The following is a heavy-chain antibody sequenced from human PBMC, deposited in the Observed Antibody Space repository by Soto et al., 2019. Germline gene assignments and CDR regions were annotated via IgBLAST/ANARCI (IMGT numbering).Heavy chain of an antibody. D-gene: IGHD3-22*01. CDR2: IKSEANGGTT. V-gene: IGHV3-15*07. J-gene: IGHJ4*02. CDR1: GFSFSNAW. CDR3: AYYRDRSARHVDF. Sequence: EVQLVESGGGLVKPGGSLRLSCAASGFSFSNAWMKWVRQAPGKGLEWVGRIKSEANGGTTDHAAAVKGRFIISRDDSKIMLFLQMDSLITEDSAVYYCAYYRDRSARHVDFWGQGTLVTVSS.